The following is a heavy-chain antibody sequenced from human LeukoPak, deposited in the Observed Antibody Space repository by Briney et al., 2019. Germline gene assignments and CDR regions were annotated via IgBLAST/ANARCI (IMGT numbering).Heavy chain of an antibody. CDR1: GGSFSDYY. D-gene: IGHD1-1*01. CDR3: AGAHNWSWFDP. V-gene: IGHV4-34*01. J-gene: IGHJ5*02. Sequence: SETLSLTCAVYGGSFSDYYWSWIRQPPGKGLEWIGSVYYSGSTYYNPSLKSRVIISVDKSKNQFSLKLSSVTAADTAVYYCAGAHNWSWFDPWGQGTLVTVSS. CDR2: VYYSGST.